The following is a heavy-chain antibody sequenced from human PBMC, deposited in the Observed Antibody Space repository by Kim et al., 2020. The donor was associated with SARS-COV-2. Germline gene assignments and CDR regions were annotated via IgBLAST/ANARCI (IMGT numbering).Heavy chain of an antibody. Sequence: GGSLRLSCTASGFTFSNYAMSWVRQAPGKGLEWVSLIYSGGATTYSADSVKGRFTISRDNSKNTLYLQMNSLRPEDTAIYYCASTRGYCTRGGCPMDSFDYWGQGTLVSVSS. J-gene: IGHJ4*02. CDR3: ASTRGYCTRGGCPMDSFDY. V-gene: IGHV3-23*03. CDR2: IYSGGATT. CDR1: GFTFSNYA. D-gene: IGHD2-8*02.